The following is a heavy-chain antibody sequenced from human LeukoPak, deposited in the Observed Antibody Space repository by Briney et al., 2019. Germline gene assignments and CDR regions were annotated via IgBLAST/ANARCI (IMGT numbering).Heavy chain of an antibody. CDR2: ISSSSYI. CDR3: AREVPGDPMDV. J-gene: IGHJ6*03. Sequence: GGSLRLSCAASGFTFSSYSMNWVRQAPGKGLEWVSSISSSSYIYYADSVKGRFTISRDNAKNSLYLQMNSLRAEDTAVYYCAREVPGDPMDVWGKGTTVTVSS. D-gene: IGHD3-16*01. V-gene: IGHV3-21*01. CDR1: GFTFSSYS.